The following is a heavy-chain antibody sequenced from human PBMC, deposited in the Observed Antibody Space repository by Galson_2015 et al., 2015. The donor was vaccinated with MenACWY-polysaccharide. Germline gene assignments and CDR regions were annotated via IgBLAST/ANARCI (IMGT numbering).Heavy chain of an antibody. CDR1: GDSVSSNSAA. J-gene: IGHJ4*02. CDR2: TYYRSKWYN. Sequence: CAISGDSVSSNSAAWNWIRQPPSRGLEWLGRTYYRSKWYNDYAVSVKSRITINPGTSKNHFSLQLNSVTPDDTAIYYCARDPASTSWCYFDYWGQGTLVTVSS. CDR3: ARDPASTSWCYFDY. D-gene: IGHD6-13*01. V-gene: IGHV6-1*01.